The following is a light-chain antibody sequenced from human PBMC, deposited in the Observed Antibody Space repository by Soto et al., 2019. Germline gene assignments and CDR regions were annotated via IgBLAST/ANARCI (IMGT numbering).Light chain of an antibody. Sequence: EIGMTQSPATLSVSPGERASLSCRASQSVSSNLAWYQQKPGQAPRLLIYGASTRATGIPARFSGSGSGTGFTLTISSLQSEDFAVYYCQQSNDWPQTFGQGTKVDIK. V-gene: IGKV3-15*01. CDR2: GAS. CDR1: QSVSSN. CDR3: QQSNDWPQT. J-gene: IGKJ1*01.